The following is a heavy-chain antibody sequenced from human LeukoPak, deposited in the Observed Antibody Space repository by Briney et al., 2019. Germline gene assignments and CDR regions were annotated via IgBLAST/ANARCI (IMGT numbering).Heavy chain of an antibody. Sequence: GESLKISCKSTGYSFTSYWIGWVRQMPGKGLEWMGIIYPGDSDTGYSPSFQGQVTISADKSISTAYLQWSSLKASDTAMYYCARIQRNYYDSSGYGAFDIWGQGTMVTVSS. CDR3: ARIQRNYYDSSGYGAFDI. V-gene: IGHV5-51*01. CDR2: IYPGDSDT. J-gene: IGHJ3*02. CDR1: GYSFTSYW. D-gene: IGHD3-22*01.